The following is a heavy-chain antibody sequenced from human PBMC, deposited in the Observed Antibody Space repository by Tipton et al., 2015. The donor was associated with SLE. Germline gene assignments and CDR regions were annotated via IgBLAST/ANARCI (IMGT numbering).Heavy chain of an antibody. CDR3: ARLSGPHGPLSWWRFDY. J-gene: IGHJ4*02. CDR2: IRYDGSNK. D-gene: IGHD2-8*02. V-gene: IGHV3-30*02. Sequence: SLRLSCAASGFTFSSYGMHWVRQAPGKGLEWVAFIRYDGSNKYYADSVKGRFTISRDNSKNTLYLQMNSLRAEDTAVYYCARLSGPHGPLSWWRFDYWGQGTLVTVSS. CDR1: GFTFSSYG.